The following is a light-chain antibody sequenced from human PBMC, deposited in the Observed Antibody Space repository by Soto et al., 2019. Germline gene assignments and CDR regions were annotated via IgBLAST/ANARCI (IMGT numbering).Light chain of an antibody. Sequence: DIQMTQSPSSLSSSVGDIFTITCQASQDISNYLNWYQQKPGKAPKLLIYDASNLETGVPSRFSGSGSGTDFTFTISSLQPEDIATYYCQQYDNFPVTFGGGTKVDI. CDR1: QDISNY. V-gene: IGKV1-33*01. CDR2: DAS. CDR3: QQYDNFPVT. J-gene: IGKJ4*01.